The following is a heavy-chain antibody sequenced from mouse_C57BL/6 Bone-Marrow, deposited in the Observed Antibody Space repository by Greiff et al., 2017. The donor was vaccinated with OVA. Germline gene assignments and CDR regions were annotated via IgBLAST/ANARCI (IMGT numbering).Heavy chain of an antibody. V-gene: IGHV1-50*01. CDR1: GYTFTSYW. CDR3: ARWVATR. J-gene: IGHJ3*01. Sequence: QVQLQQPGAELVKPGASVKLSCKASGYTFTSYWMQWVKQRPGQGLEWIGEIDPSDSYTNYNQKFKGKATLTVDTSSSTAYMQLSSLTSEDSAVYYCARWVATRWGQGTLVTVSA. CDR2: IDPSDSYT. D-gene: IGHD1-1*02.